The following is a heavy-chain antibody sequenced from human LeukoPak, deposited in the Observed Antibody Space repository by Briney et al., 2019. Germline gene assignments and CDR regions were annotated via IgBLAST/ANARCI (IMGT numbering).Heavy chain of an antibody. CDR1: GYIFTDYG. CDR3: ARDVSRGYMDY. V-gene: IGHV1-18*01. J-gene: IGHJ4*02. Sequence: ASVKVSCRASGYIFTDYGITWVRRAPGQGLEWMGWISSNTGDTVYAQNVQGRVTMTTDTSTSTAYMDLTNLKSDDTALYYCARDVSRGYMDYWGQGTVVTVSS. CDR2: ISSNTGDT.